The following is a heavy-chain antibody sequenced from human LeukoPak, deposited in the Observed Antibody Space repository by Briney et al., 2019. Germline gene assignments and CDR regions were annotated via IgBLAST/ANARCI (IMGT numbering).Heavy chain of an antibody. CDR2: IYYSGST. V-gene: IGHV4-30-4*01. CDR3: ARASSGTGLGFDP. J-gene: IGHJ5*02. Sequence: KSSETLSLTCTVSGGSISSGDYYWSWIRQPPGKGLEWIGYIYYSGSTYYNPSLKSRVTISVDTSKNQFSLKLSSVTAADTAVYYCARASSGTGLGFDPWGQGTLVTVSS. D-gene: IGHD3-3*01. CDR1: GGSISSGDYY.